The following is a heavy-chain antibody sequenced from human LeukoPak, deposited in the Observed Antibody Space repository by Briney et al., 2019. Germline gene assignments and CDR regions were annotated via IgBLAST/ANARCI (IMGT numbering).Heavy chain of an antibody. V-gene: IGHV4-39*01. CDR2: INYSGTT. Sequence: PSETLPLTCTVSGGAITNDNFYWGWVRQPPGKGLEWVVSINYSGTTYYNPSLRSRLSISVDTSRTQFFLTLNSVTAADTAVYYCARLFDSWGRGILVTVSS. CDR3: ARLFDS. J-gene: IGHJ4*02. CDR1: GGAITNDNFY.